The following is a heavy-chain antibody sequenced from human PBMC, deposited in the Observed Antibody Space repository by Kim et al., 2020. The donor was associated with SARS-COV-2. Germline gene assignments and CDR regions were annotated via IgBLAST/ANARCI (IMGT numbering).Heavy chain of an antibody. CDR2: NHSGST. D-gene: IGHD3-10*01. J-gene: IGHJ4*02. V-gene: IGHV4-34*01. Sequence: NHSGSTHYNPSLKSRVTISVDTSKDQFSLKLYSVPAADTAVYYCARVSSDWGPGTLVTVSS. CDR3: ARVSSD.